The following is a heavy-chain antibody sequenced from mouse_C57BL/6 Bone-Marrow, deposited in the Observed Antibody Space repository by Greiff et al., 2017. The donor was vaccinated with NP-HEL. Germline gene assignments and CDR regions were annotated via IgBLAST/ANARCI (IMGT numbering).Heavy chain of an antibody. V-gene: IGHV7-3*01. D-gene: IGHD1-1*01. CDR3: ARRVYYYGSSYWYFDV. J-gene: IGHJ1*03. Sequence: EVQLVESGGGLVQPGGSLSLSCAASGFTFTDYYMSWVRQPPGKALAWLGFIRNKANGYTTAYSASVKGRFTISRDNSQSILYLQMNALRAEDSATYYCARRVYYYGSSYWYFDVWGTGTTVTVSS. CDR1: GFTFTDYY. CDR2: IRNKANGYTT.